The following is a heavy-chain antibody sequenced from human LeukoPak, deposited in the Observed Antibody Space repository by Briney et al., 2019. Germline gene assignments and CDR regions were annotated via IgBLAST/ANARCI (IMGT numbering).Heavy chain of an antibody. CDR1: GFTFSSYW. D-gene: IGHD6-13*01. J-gene: IGHJ6*03. V-gene: IGHV3-7*01. CDR2: IKQDGSEK. Sequence: GGSLRLSCAASGFTFSSYWMSWVRQAPGKGLEWVANIKQDGSEKYYVDSVKGRFTISRDNSKNTLYLQMNSLRAEDTAVYYCAKTSSSWYRNYDYYMDVWGKGTTVTVSS. CDR3: AKTSSSWYRNYDYYMDV.